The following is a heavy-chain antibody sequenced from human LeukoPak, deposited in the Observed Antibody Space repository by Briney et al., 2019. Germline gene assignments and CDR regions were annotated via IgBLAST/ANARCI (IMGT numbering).Heavy chain of an antibody. Sequence: ASVKVSCKASGYIFTSYGITWVRQAPGPGLEWMGRITTFNDRTVLAEKFRARITMTTDTTTAYMTLRKLRSDDTAVYYCARSGSSSWSSLLDYWGQGSLVIVS. CDR1: GYIFTSYG. J-gene: IGHJ4*02. CDR3: ARSGSSSWSSLLDY. V-gene: IGHV1-18*01. CDR2: ITTFNDRT. D-gene: IGHD6-13*01.